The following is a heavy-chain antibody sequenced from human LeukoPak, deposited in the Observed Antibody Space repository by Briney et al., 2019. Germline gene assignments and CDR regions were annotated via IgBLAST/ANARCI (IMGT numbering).Heavy chain of an antibody. CDR3: AKRSTYVWGSYRYNATFDY. CDR2: IRYDGSNK. D-gene: IGHD3-16*02. J-gene: IGHJ4*02. V-gene: IGHV3-30*02. Sequence: PGGSLRLSCAASGFTFSSYGMHWVRQVPGKGLEWVAFIRYDGSNKYYADSVKGRFTISRDNSKNTLYLQMNSLRAEDTAVYYCAKRSTYVWGSYRYNATFDYWGQGTLVTVSS. CDR1: GFTFSSYG.